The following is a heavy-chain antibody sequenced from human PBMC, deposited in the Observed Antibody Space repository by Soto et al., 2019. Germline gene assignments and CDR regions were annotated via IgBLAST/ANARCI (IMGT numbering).Heavy chain of an antibody. Sequence: SETLSLTCTVPGGSISSSSYYWGWIRQPPGKGLEWIGSIYYSGSTYYNPSLKSRVTISVDTSKNQFSLKLSSVTAADTAVYYCGRGGYDYGRWFDPWGQGTLVTVSS. CDR3: GRGGYDYGRWFDP. J-gene: IGHJ5*02. D-gene: IGHD5-12*01. CDR2: IYYSGST. CDR1: GGSISSSSYY. V-gene: IGHV4-39*01.